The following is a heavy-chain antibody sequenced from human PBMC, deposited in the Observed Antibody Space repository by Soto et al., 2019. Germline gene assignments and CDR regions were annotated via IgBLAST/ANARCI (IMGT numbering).Heavy chain of an antibody. CDR3: ARQPESTSYFDY. V-gene: IGHV4-39*01. CDR1: GASISTSSDF. J-gene: IGHJ4*02. CDR2: VYQSGTT. D-gene: IGHD2-2*01. Sequence: PXXTLSLPFSVSGASISTSSDFWGSIRQAPGKGLEWIGNVYQSGTTRLNPSLKSRVSIFVDRSKNQFSLELNSETAADRAVYYCARQPESTSYFDYWGQGILVTVSS.